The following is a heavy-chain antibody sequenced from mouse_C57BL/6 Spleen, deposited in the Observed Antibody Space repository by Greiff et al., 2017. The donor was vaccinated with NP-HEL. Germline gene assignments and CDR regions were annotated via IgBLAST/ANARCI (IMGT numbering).Heavy chain of an antibody. J-gene: IGHJ1*03. Sequence: VQLQQSGAELVKPGASVKISCKASGYAFSSYWMNWVKQRPGKGLEWIGQIYPGDGDTNYNGKFKGKATLTADKSSSTAYMQLSSLTSEDSAVYVCARDYYSKDWYFDVWGTGTTVTVSS. CDR1: GYAFSSYW. CDR2: IYPGDGDT. V-gene: IGHV1-80*01. D-gene: IGHD2-5*01. CDR3: ARDYYSKDWYFDV.